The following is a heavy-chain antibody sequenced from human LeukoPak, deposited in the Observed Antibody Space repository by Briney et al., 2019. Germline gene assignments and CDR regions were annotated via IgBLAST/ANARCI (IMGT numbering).Heavy chain of an antibody. V-gene: IGHV4-39*01. CDR3: ARLGYDFWSGYYDYMDV. J-gene: IGHJ6*03. D-gene: IGHD3-3*01. Sequence: SETLSLTCTVSGGSISSGSYYWGWIRQPPGKGLEWIGSIYYSGSTYYNPSLKSRVTISVDTSKNQFSLKLSSVTAADTAVYYCARLGYDFWSGYYDYMDVWGKGTTVTVSS. CDR1: GGSISSGSYY. CDR2: IYYSGST.